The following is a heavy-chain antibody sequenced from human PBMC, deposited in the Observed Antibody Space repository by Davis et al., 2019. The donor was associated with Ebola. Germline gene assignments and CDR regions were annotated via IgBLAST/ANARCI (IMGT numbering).Heavy chain of an antibody. J-gene: IGHJ6*02. Sequence: HTGGSLRLSCAASGFTLSNYWMHWVRQAPRKGLVWVSRIDSDGSSTNYADSVKGRFTISRDNAKNTLFLQMNSLRAEDTAVYYCARVSSFRSGRLGYYYGMDVWGQGTTVTVSS. CDR3: ARVSSFRSGRLGYYYGMDV. CDR2: IDSDGSST. CDR1: GFTLSNYW. V-gene: IGHV3-74*01. D-gene: IGHD3-3*01.